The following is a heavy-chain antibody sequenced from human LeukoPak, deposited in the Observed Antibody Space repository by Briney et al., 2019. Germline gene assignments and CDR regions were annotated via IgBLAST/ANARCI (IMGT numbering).Heavy chain of an antibody. Sequence: GGSLRLSCAASGFTFSSYGMHWVRQAPGKGLEWVAVIWYDGSNKYYADSVKGRFTISRDNSKNTLYLQMNSLRAEDTAVYYCAKDRAIPYCSGGSCCSLAYYFDYWGQGTLVTVSS. CDR3: AKDRAIPYCSGGSCCSLAYYFDY. CDR2: IWYDGSNK. D-gene: IGHD2-15*01. CDR1: GFTFSSYG. V-gene: IGHV3-33*06. J-gene: IGHJ4*02.